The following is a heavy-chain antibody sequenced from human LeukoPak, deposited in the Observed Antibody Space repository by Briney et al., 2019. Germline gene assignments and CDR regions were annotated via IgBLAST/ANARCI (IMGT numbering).Heavy chain of an antibody. CDR2: IDTSSPPI. Sequence: GGFLRLSCAASGFTFSSYSMNWVRQAPGKGLEWVSYIDTSSPPIYYADSVKGRFTISRDNAQNSLYLQMSSLRVEDTAIYYCARVPNDYGDSHMDYWGQGTLVTVSS. CDR3: ARVPNDYGDSHMDY. J-gene: IGHJ4*02. V-gene: IGHV3-48*04. D-gene: IGHD4-17*01. CDR1: GFTFSSYS.